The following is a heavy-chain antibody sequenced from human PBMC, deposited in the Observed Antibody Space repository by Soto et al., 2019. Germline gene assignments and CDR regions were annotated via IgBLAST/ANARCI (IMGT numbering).Heavy chain of an antibody. CDR2: ISSSGNTV. CDR3: VRYCSTTLCNGVATRTFDY. V-gene: IGHV3-48*03. Sequence: EVQLVESGGALVQPGGSLILSCAASRFTFSTYEMNWVRQAPGKGLEWVSYISSSGNTVYYADSVKGRFTISRDNTRNSLYLQMNSLRDEDTALYYCVRYCSTTLCNGVATRTFDYWGQGTLVTVSS. CDR1: RFTFSTYE. J-gene: IGHJ4*02. D-gene: IGHD2-2*01.